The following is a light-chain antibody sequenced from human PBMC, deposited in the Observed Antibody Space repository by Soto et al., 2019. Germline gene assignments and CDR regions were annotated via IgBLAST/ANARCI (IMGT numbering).Light chain of an antibody. J-gene: IGLJ2*01. Sequence: QSALTQPASVSGSPGQSITISCTAAGSDVGTYNLVSWYQQHPGKAPKLVIYEVTKRPSGASTRFYGSKSGNTASLTISALQAEDEADYYCCSYTRSDTVVFGGGTKVTVL. CDR3: CSYTRSDTVV. CDR2: EVT. CDR1: GSDVGTYNL. V-gene: IGLV2-23*02.